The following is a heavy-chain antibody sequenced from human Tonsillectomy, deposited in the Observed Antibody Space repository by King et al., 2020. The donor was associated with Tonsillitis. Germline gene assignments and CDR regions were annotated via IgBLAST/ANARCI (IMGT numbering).Heavy chain of an antibody. CDR3: VRGRSAGYYGIFDY. J-gene: IGHJ4*02. Sequence: VQLVESGGGLVQSGGSLRLSCAASGFTFSSYNMNWVRQAPGKGLEWVSYISGSRGTIDYADSVKGRFTISRDNARNSLYLQMDSVRAEDTAVYYCVRGRSAGYYGIFDYWGQGTQVAVSS. D-gene: IGHD3-22*01. CDR1: GFTFSSYN. V-gene: IGHV3-48*01. CDR2: ISGSRGTI.